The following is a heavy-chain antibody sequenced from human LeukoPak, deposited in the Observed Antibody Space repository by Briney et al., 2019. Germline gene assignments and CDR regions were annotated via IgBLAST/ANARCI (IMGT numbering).Heavy chain of an antibody. J-gene: IGHJ4*02. CDR2: ITASGSST. CDR1: GFTFSSHA. CDR3: AMNAGQWLVPYDC. D-gene: IGHD6-19*01. Sequence: GGSLRLSCAASGFTFSSHAMSWVRQTPGKGLEWASAITASGSSTYYADSVKGRFTISRDDSKNTLYLQMNDLRAEDTAVYYCAMNAGQWLVPYDCWGQGTLVTVSS. V-gene: IGHV3-23*01.